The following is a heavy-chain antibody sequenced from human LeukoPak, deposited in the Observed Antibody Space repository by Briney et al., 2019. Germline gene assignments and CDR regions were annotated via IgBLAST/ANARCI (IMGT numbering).Heavy chain of an antibody. CDR3: ARGSLYYGDSSAYFDY. J-gene: IGHJ4*02. D-gene: IGHD3-22*01. V-gene: IGHV4-34*01. CDR2: INQRGST. CDR1: SGSFSGYF. Sequence: PSETLSLTCAVYSGSFSGYFWTYIRQPPGMGLEWIGEINQRGSTNYNPSLKSRVTISVDTSKSQFSLRLRSVTAADTAVYYCARGSLYYGDSSAYFDYWDQGTLVTVSS.